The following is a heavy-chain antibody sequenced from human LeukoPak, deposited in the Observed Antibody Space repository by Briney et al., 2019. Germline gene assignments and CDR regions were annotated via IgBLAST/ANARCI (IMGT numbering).Heavy chain of an antibody. J-gene: IGHJ4*02. CDR2: ISSSSSTI. V-gene: IGHV3-48*01. Sequence: RGSLRLSCAASGFTFSSYSMNWVRQAPGKGLEWVSYISSSSSTIYYADSVKGRFTISRDNAKNSLYLQMNSLRAEDTAVYYCARDGNGDYDYWGQGTLVTVSS. CDR3: ARDGNGDYDY. D-gene: IGHD4-17*01. CDR1: GFTFSSYS.